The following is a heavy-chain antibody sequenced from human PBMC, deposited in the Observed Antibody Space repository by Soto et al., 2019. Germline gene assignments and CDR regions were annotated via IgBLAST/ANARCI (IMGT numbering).Heavy chain of an antibody. Sequence: PSETLSLTCTVSGGSISSYYWSWIRQPPGKGLEWIGYIYYSGSTNYNPSLKSRVTISVDMSKNQFSLKLSSVTAADTAVYYCARDGGSYWGRGWFDPWGQGTLVTVSS. J-gene: IGHJ5*02. CDR3: ARDGGSYWGRGWFDP. CDR2: IYYSGST. V-gene: IGHV4-59*01. D-gene: IGHD1-26*01. CDR1: GGSISSYY.